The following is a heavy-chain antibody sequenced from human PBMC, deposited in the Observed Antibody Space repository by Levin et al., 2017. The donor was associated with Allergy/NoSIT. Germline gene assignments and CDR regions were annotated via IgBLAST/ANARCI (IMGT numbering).Heavy chain of an antibody. CDR2: LSSSGGTT. V-gene: IGHV3-23*01. J-gene: IGHJ4*02. CDR1: GFTFSSYA. Sequence: GGSLRLSCAASGFTFSSYAMTWVRQAPGKGLEWVSALSSSGGTTYYADSVKGRFTISRDNSKNTLYLQMNSLRAEDTAIYYCAKGVVAVTAPLDCWGQGTLVTVSS. D-gene: IGHD2-21*02. CDR3: AKGVVAVTAPLDC.